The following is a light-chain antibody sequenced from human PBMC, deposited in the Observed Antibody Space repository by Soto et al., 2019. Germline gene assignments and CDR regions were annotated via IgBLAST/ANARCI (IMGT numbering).Light chain of an antibody. CDR3: QQYYTYWHM. Sequence: DIQMTQSPSTLSASVGDRVIITCRASQSISDYLAWYQQKPGQAPKLLIYDASNLESGVPSTFSGSGSGTESTLTISSLQPDDFATYYCQQYYTYWHMFGQGTKVDNK. J-gene: IGKJ1*01. V-gene: IGKV1-5*01. CDR2: DAS. CDR1: QSISDY.